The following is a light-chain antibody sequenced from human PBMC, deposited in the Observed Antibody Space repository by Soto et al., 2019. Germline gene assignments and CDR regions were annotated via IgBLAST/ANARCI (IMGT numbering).Light chain of an antibody. J-gene: IGLJ1*01. CDR3: CSYAGGFYV. CDR2: DVS. V-gene: IGLV2-11*01. Sequence: QSVQTQPRTVSGSPGQSVTTSCTGTSSDVGGYNYVSWYQQHPGKAPKLMIFDVSKSPSGVPDRFSGSKSVSTASLTISELQAVDEADNCCCSYAGGFYVVGTGTKVTVL. CDR1: SSDVGGYNY.